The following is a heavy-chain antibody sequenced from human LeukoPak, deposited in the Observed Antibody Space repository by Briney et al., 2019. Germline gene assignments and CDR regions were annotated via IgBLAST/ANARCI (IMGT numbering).Heavy chain of an antibody. CDR1: GGTFSSYA. D-gene: IGHD4-23*01. Sequence: SVKVSCKASGGTFSSYAISWVRQAPGQGLEWMGGIIPIFGTANYAQKFQGRVTITADESTSTAYMELSSLRSEDTAVYYCARGGDDYGGNSLFSWFDPWGQGTLVTVSS. V-gene: IGHV1-69*13. CDR3: ARGGDDYGGNSLFSWFDP. J-gene: IGHJ5*02. CDR2: IIPIFGTA.